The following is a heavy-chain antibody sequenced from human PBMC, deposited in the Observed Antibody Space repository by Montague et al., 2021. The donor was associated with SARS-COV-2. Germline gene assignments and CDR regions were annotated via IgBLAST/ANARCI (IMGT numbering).Heavy chain of an antibody. CDR3: ARGYSGYYGMDV. D-gene: IGHD5-12*01. CDR1: GFTFSSYA. J-gene: IGHJ6*02. CDR2: ISYDGSNK. V-gene: IGHV3-30*04. Sequence: SLRLSCAASGFTFSSYAMHWVRQAPGKGLERVAVISYDGSNKYYADSVKGRFTISRDNSKNTLYLQMNSLRAEDTAVYYCARGYSGYYGMDVWGQGTTVTVSS.